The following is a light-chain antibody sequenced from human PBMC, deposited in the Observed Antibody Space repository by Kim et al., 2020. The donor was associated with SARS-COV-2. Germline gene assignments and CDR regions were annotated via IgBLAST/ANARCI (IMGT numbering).Light chain of an antibody. V-gene: IGKV3-11*01. CDR3: HQRLNGAHAVT. CDR2: DAL. Sequence: PGEGATLSCRASQSISIYLAWYQHKPGQAPRLLNYDALTMATGSPYRLSGSGYGTDLTRTHSSLEPEDFASDKCHQRLNGAHAVTFGRGTKVDIK. CDR1: QSISIY. J-gene: IGKJ4*01.